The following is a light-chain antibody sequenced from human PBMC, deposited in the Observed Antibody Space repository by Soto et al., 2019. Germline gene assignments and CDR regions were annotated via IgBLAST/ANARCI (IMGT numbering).Light chain of an antibody. CDR3: SSYTRSSTGV. CDR2: DVS. J-gene: IGLJ2*01. V-gene: IGLV2-14*01. Sequence: QSALTQPASVSGSPGQSITISCTGTSSDVGGYNYVSWYQQHPGKAPKLMIYDVSNRPSGVSNRFSGSKSGNTASLTISGLQAEDEADYYGSSYTRSSTGVFGGGTTLTAL. CDR1: SSDVGGYNY.